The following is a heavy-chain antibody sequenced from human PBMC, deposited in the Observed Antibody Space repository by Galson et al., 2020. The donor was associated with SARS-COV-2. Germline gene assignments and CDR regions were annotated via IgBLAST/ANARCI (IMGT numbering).Heavy chain of an antibody. Sequence: SETLSLTCHASGGSITSGSYYWGWIRQSPGRGLEWIGSIYHSGGTNYNPSFKSRVTISVDTSKNQFSLKLTSVTAADSALYFCVRSYSSSWYSPTYYDGLDLCGQGTTVTVSS. CDR3: VRSYSSSWYSPTYYDGLDL. J-gene: IGHJ6*02. D-gene: IGHD6-13*01. CDR1: GGSITSGSYY. CDR2: IYHSGGT. V-gene: IGHV4-39*07.